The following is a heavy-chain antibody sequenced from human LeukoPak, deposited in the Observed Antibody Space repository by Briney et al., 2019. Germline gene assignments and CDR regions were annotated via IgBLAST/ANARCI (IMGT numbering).Heavy chain of an antibody. CDR2: ISGSGDST. CDR3: AKAPPYYDSSGPSEY. Sequence: GGSLRLSCAASGFTFSTYAMTWVRQAPGKGLEWVSAISGSGDSTHYADSVKGRFTISRDNSKNTLYLQINSLRAEDTAVYYCAKAPPYYDSSGPSEYWGQGTLVTVSS. D-gene: IGHD3-22*01. V-gene: IGHV3-23*01. J-gene: IGHJ4*02. CDR1: GFTFSTYA.